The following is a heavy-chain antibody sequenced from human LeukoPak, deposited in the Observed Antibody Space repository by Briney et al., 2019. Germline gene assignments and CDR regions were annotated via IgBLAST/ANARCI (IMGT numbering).Heavy chain of an antibody. Sequence: SETLSLTCAVYGGSFSGYYWSWIRQPPGKGLEWIGEINHSGSTNYNPSLKSRVTISVDTSKNQFSLKLSSVIAADTAVYYCARGFHFDYWGQGTLVTVSS. CDR1: GGSFSGYY. J-gene: IGHJ4*02. CDR3: ARGFHFDY. V-gene: IGHV4-34*01. CDR2: INHSGST.